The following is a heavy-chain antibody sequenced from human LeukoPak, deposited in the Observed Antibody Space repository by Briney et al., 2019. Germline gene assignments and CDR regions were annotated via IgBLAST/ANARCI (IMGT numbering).Heavy chain of an antibody. V-gene: IGHV3-30*02. Sequence: PGGSLRLSCAASGFTFSSYGMHWVRQAPGKGLEWVAFIRYDGSNKYYADSVKGRFTISRDNSKNTLYLQMNSLRAEDTAVYYCAKGTIAASGTGDYFDNWGQGTLVTVSS. D-gene: IGHD6-13*01. CDR2: IRYDGSNK. CDR1: GFTFSSYG. CDR3: AKGTIAASGTGDYFDN. J-gene: IGHJ4*02.